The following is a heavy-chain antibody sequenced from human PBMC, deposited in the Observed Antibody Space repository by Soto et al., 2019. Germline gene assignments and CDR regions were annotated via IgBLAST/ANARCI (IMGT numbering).Heavy chain of an antibody. V-gene: IGHV4-59*01. D-gene: IGHD6-13*01. CDR1: GGSISSYY. Sequence: SETLSLTCTVSGGSISSYYWSWIRQPPGKGLEWIGYIYYSGSTNYNPSLKSRVTISVDTSKNQFSLKLSSVTAADTAVYYCARVRTAAAGEFDYWGQGTLVTVSS. J-gene: IGHJ4*02. CDR3: ARVRTAAAGEFDY. CDR2: IYYSGST.